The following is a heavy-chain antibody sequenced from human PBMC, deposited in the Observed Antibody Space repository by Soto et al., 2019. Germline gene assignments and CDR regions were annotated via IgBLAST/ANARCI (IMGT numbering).Heavy chain of an antibody. D-gene: IGHD1-26*01. CDR2: IWYDGSNK. CDR1: GFTFSNYY. V-gene: IGHV3-33*08. Sequence: PGGSLRLSCAASGFTFSNYYIHWISRAPGKGLEWVAVIWYDGSNKYYADSVKGRFTISRDNSKNTLYQQMNSLRAEDTAVYYCARDSSRELQQLDIWGQGTMVTVSS. CDR3: ARDSSRELQQLDI. J-gene: IGHJ3*02.